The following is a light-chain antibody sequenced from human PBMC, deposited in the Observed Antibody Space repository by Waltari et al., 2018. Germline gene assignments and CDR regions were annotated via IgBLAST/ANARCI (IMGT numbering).Light chain of an antibody. Sequence: AIRMTQSPSSLSASTGDRVTITCRASQGISSYLGWYQQKPGKAPKLLIYAGSTLQSGVPSRCSCSGFGTDFTLIITCLQSEDFATYYWQQYYAYPGTFGQGTKVEI. CDR3: QQYYAYPGT. J-gene: IGKJ1*01. CDR2: AGS. V-gene: IGKV1-8*01. CDR1: QGISSY.